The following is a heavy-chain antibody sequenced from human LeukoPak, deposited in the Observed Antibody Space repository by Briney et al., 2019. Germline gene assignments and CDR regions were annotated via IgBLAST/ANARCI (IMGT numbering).Heavy chain of an antibody. CDR2: INHSGST. D-gene: IGHD4-11*01. CDR1: GGSFSGYY. J-gene: IGHJ6*02. CDR3: ARQDYPYYYGMDV. V-gene: IGHV4-34*01. Sequence: SETLSLTCAVYGGSFSGYYWSWIRQPPGKGLEWIGGINHSGSTNYNPSLKSRVTISVDTSKNQFSLKLSSVTAADTAVYYCARQDYPYYYGMDVWGQGTTVTVSS.